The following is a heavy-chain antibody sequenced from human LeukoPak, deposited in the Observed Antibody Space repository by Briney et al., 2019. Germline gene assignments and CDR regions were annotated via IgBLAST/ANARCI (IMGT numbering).Heavy chain of an antibody. CDR1: GFTFSSYA. D-gene: IGHD3-3*01. Sequence: GGSLRLSCAASGFTFSSYAMSWVRQAPGKGLEWVSVISGSGGSTNYADSVKGRFTISRDNSKNTLYLQVNSLRAEDTAVYYCAKTSGYDFWSGYPYQFDYWGQGTLVTVSS. CDR3: AKTSGYDFWSGYPYQFDY. V-gene: IGHV3-23*01. CDR2: ISGSGGST. J-gene: IGHJ4*02.